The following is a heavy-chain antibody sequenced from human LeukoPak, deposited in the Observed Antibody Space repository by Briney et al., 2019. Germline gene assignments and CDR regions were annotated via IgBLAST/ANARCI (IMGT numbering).Heavy chain of an antibody. CDR3: AREADS. CDR2: ISTSGST. CDR1: GVSISSYY. Sequence: SETLSLTCSVSGVSISSYYWTWIRQPAGKGLEWIGRISTSGSTNYNPSLKSRVTMSLDTSKNQFSLKLNSVTAADMAVYYCAREADSWGQGTLVTVSS. V-gene: IGHV4-4*07. J-gene: IGHJ5*01.